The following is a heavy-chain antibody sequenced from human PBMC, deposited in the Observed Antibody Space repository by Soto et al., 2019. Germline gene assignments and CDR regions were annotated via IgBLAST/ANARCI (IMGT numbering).Heavy chain of an antibody. V-gene: IGHV4-30-4*02. Sequence: SETLSLTCTVSGGSISSGDYYWSWIRQPPGKGLEWIGYMYYSGSTYYNPSLKSRVTISVDTSKNQFSLKLSSVTAADTAVYYCAREESDYAYNWFDPWGQGTLVTVSS. CDR2: MYYSGST. J-gene: IGHJ5*02. CDR1: GGSISSGDYY. D-gene: IGHD4-17*01. CDR3: AREESDYAYNWFDP.